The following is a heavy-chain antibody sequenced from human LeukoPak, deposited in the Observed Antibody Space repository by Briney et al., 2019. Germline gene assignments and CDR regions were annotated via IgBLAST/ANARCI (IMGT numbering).Heavy chain of an antibody. J-gene: IGHJ4*02. D-gene: IGHD3-10*01. V-gene: IGHV3-23*01. Sequence: GGSLRLSCAASGFTFSTFAMSWVRQAPGKGLEWVSAISYRGSSKYYSDSVKGRFTISTDNSKNTLYLHMDSLRAGDTALYYCATLGSCRYPAPLDFWGQGTLVTVSS. CDR3: ATLGSCRYPAPLDF. CDR1: GFTFSTFA. CDR2: ISYRGSSK.